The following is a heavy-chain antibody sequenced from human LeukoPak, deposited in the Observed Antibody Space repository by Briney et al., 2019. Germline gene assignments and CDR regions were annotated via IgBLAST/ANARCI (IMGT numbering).Heavy chain of an antibody. Sequence: GESLKTSCKGSGYGFTSYWIGWVRQMPGKGLEWMGIIYPGDADTRYSPSFQGQVTISADKSISTAYLQWSSLKASDTAMYYCATFSSGRTFDYWGQGTLVTVSS. J-gene: IGHJ4*02. V-gene: IGHV5-51*01. CDR2: IYPGDADT. CDR3: ATFSSGRTFDY. D-gene: IGHD6-19*01. CDR1: GYGFTSYW.